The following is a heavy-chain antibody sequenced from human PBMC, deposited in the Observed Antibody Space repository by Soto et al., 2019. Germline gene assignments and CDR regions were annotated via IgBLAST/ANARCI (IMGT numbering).Heavy chain of an antibody. D-gene: IGHD4-17*01. CDR2: IYPGDSDA. J-gene: IGHJ5*02. CDR1: GYDFASYW. Sequence: GESLKISCKGSGYDFASYWIGWVRQMPGKGLEYMAIIYPGDSDAKYSPSFQGHVSISVDKSANSTSLQWRSLRASDSAMYFCERKGWTLTTKNTFDIWGQGTLVTVYS. V-gene: IGHV5-51*01. CDR3: ERKGWTLTTKNTFDI.